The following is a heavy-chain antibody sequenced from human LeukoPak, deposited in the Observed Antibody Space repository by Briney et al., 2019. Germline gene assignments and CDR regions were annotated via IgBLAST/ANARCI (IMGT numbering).Heavy chain of an antibody. J-gene: IGHJ4*02. CDR3: ARVSSSTIDHRDY. D-gene: IGHD6-13*01. V-gene: IGHV3-30*04. CDR2: ISYDGSNK. Sequence: GGSLRLSCAASGFTFSSYAMHWVRQAPGKGLEWVAVISYDGSNKYYADSVKGRFTISRDNSKNTLYLQMNSLRAEDTAVYYCARVSSSTIDHRDYWGQGTLVTVSS. CDR1: GFTFSSYA.